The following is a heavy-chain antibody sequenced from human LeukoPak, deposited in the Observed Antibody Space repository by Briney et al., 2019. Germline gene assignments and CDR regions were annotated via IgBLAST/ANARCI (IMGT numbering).Heavy chain of an antibody. Sequence: GGSLRLSCAASGFTFSDYYLSWIRQAPGKGLDWVSDISSSGSTIYYADSVKGRFTISRDNSKNTLYLQMNSLRVEDTAVYYCSGRRDEFDYWGQGTLVTVSS. D-gene: IGHD5-24*01. CDR2: ISSSGSTI. J-gene: IGHJ4*02. CDR1: GFTFSDYY. V-gene: IGHV3-11*04. CDR3: SGRRDEFDY.